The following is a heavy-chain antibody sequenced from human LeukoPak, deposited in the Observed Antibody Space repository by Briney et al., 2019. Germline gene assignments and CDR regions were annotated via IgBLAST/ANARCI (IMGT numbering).Heavy chain of an antibody. CDR1: GYTFTNYA. D-gene: IGHD3-16*02. Sequence: GASVKVSCKASGYTFTNYAMNWVRQAPGQGLEWMGWINPNTGNPMYAQGFTGRFVFSLDTSVTTTYLQINGLEAEDTAVYYCARAYQRLGGLSFPDSWGQGTQVAVSS. CDR2: INPNTGNP. V-gene: IGHV7-4-1*02. CDR3: ARAYQRLGGLSFPDS. J-gene: IGHJ5*01.